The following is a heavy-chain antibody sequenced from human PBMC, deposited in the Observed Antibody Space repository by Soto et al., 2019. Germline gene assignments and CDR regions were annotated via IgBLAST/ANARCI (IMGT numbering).Heavy chain of an antibody. Sequence: GASVKVSCKASGYTFTGYYMHWVRQAPGQGLEWMGWINPNSGGTNYAQKFQGWVTMTRDTSISTAYMELSRLRSDDTAVYYCARDPGLPYYSSGWYEGWFDPWGQGTLVTVSS. CDR3: ARDPGLPYYSSGWYEGWFDP. CDR2: INPNSGGT. D-gene: IGHD6-19*01. CDR1: GYTFTGYY. V-gene: IGHV1-2*04. J-gene: IGHJ5*02.